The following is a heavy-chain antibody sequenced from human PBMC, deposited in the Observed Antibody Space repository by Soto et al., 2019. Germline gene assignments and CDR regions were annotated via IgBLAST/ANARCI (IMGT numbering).Heavy chain of an antibody. CDR3: AKDTRGYNYYYYGMDV. V-gene: IGHV3-23*01. D-gene: IGHD6-13*01. J-gene: IGHJ6*02. CDR2: ISGSGGST. CDR1: GFTFSSYA. Sequence: GGSLRLSCAASGFTFSSYAMSWVRQAPGKGLEWVSAISGSGGSTYYADSVKGRFTISRDNSKNTLYLQMNSLRAEDTAVYYCAKDTRGYNYYYYGMDVWGRGTTVTVS.